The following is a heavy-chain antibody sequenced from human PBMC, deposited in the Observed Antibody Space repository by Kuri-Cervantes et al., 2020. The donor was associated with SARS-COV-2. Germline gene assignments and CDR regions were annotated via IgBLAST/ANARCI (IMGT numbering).Heavy chain of an antibody. CDR3: ARRPRGKIHSFHWYFDL. CDR1: GGSISSSSYY. D-gene: IGHD1-26*01. J-gene: IGHJ2*01. CDR2: SYYSGST. V-gene: IGHV4-39*01. Sequence: SETLSLTCTVSGGSISSSSYYWGWIRQPPGKGLEWIWSSYYSGSTNYNPSLKSRVTISLDTSKNQFSLRLSSVTAADTAMYYCARRPRGKIHSFHWYFDLWGRGTLVTVSS.